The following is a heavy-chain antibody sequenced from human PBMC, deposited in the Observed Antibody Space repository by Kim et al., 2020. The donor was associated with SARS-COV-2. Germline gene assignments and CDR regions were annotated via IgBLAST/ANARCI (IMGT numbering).Heavy chain of an antibody. Sequence: LTDRVTISVDTSKNQFSLKLSSVTAADTAVYYWARGLRYFDWLSQLFDYWGQGTLVTVSS. CDR3: ARGLRYFDWLSQLFDY. D-gene: IGHD3-9*01. V-gene: IGHV4-34*01. J-gene: IGHJ4*02.